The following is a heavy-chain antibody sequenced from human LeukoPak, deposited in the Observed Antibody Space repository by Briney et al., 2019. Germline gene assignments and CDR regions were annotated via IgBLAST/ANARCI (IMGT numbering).Heavy chain of an antibody. CDR3: ARAPEAAAPYYYYYMDV. CDR1: GGTFSSYA. D-gene: IGHD2-2*01. J-gene: IGHJ6*03. Sequence: ASVKVSCKASGGTFSSYAISWVRQAPGQGLEWMGGIIPIFGTANYAQKFQGRVTITADESTSTAYMELSSLRSEDTAVYYCARAPEAAAPYYYYYMDVWGKGTTVTVSS. V-gene: IGHV1-69*13. CDR2: IIPIFGTA.